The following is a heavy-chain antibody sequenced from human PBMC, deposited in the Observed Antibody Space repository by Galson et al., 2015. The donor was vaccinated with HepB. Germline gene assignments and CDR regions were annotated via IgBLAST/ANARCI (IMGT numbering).Heavy chain of an antibody. V-gene: IGHV3-74*01. CDR2: INSDGSST. CDR3: ARDLSSGWTYNWFDP. D-gene: IGHD6-19*01. CDR1: GFTFSSYW. Sequence: SLRLSCAASGFTFSSYWMHWVRQAPGKGLVWVSRINSDGSSTSYADSVKGRFTISRDNAKNTLYLQMNSLRAEDTAVYYCARDLSSGWTYNWFDPWGQGTLVTVSS. J-gene: IGHJ5*02.